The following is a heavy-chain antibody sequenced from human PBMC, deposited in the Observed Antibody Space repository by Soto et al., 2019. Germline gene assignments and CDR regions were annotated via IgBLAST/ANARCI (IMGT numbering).Heavy chain of an antibody. Sequence: SETLSLTCTVSGGSITDYSWVWIRQPAGKGLEWIGRIFSSGSTNYNPSLKGRITMSLDTPKNQFSLRLSSVTAADTAVYYCARAERITMVRGVTLFGYWGQGTLVTVSS. D-gene: IGHD3-10*01. J-gene: IGHJ4*02. CDR3: ARAERITMVRGVTLFGY. CDR2: IFSSGST. V-gene: IGHV4-4*07. CDR1: GGSITDYS.